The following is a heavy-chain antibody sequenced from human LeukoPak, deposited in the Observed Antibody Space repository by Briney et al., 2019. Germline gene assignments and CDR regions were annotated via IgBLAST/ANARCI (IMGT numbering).Heavy chain of an antibody. CDR3: VRDFRSADY. J-gene: IGHJ4*02. CDR1: GFIFSLYC. V-gene: IGHV3-74*01. Sequence: QTGGSLRLSCAASGFIFSLYCMHWVRQAPGKGPMWVSRICPDGTGISYADSVKARFTTSRDNAKNTEYLQMNGLREEDTAVYYCVRDFRSADYWGQGTLVTVSS. CDR2: ICPDGTGI.